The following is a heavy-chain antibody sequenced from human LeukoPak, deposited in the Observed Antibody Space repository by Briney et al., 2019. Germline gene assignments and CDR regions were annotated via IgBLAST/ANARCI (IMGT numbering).Heavy chain of an antibody. Sequence: GGSLRVSCVASGFTFKPHTMSWVRQAPRTGLEWVSAISGSGGSIYYADFVKGRFTISRDNFKNTLYLQLNSLRAQETAVYYCARYGSGNYYSTQIDNCGQGTLVTASS. CDR3: ARYGSGNYYSTQIDN. J-gene: IGHJ4*02. V-gene: IGHV3-23*01. CDR2: ISGSGGSI. CDR1: GFTFKPHT. D-gene: IGHD3-10*01.